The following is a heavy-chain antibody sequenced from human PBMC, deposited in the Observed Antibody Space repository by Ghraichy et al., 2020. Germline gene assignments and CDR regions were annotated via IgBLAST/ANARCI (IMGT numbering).Heavy chain of an antibody. CDR3: ARNEYSSSWYDNWFDP. CDR2: IYYSGST. Sequence: GSLRLSCTVSGGSISSSSYYWGWIRQPPGKGLEWIGSIYYSGSTYYNPSLKSRVTISVDTSKNQFSLKLSSVTAADTAVYYCARNEYSSSWYDNWFDPWGQGTLVTVSS. CDR1: GGSISSSSYY. D-gene: IGHD6-13*01. J-gene: IGHJ5*02. V-gene: IGHV4-39*01.